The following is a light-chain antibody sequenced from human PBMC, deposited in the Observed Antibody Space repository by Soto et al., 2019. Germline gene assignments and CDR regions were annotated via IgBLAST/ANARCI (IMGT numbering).Light chain of an antibody. CDR2: GAS. V-gene: IGKV3-20*01. CDR1: QSVSSNY. J-gene: IGKJ2*01. Sequence: EIVLTQSPGTLSLSPGERATLSCRASQSVSSNYLAWYQQKPGQPPRLLIYGASARATGIPDRFSGSGSGTDFTLTISRLEPEDFAVYYCQQFLYSPYTFGQGTKLGIK. CDR3: QQFLYSPYT.